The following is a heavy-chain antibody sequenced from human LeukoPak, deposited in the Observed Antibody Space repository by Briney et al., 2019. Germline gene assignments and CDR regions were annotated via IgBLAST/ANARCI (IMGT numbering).Heavy chain of an antibody. Sequence: PSETLSLTCAVYGGSFSGYYWSWIRQPPGKGLEWIGEINHSGSTNYNPSLKSRVTISVDTSKNQFSLKLSSVTAADTAVYYCASDEVGCSSTSCLDYWGQGTLVTVSS. CDR1: GGSFSGYY. CDR3: ASDEVGCSSTSCLDY. J-gene: IGHJ4*02. V-gene: IGHV4-34*01. D-gene: IGHD2-2*01. CDR2: INHSGST.